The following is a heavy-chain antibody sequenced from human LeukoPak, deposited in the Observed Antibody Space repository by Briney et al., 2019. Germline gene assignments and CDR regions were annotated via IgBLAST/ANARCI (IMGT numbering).Heavy chain of an antibody. D-gene: IGHD6-6*01. CDR2: ICTSRNT. J-gene: IGHJ6*03. Sequence: PSQGLALTRTVSSDSISRGSHYGRSARQPAGRGVGWDGRICTSRNTGNNPPLTSRVTISVDTSKNQFSLKLSSVTAADTAVYYCARDGRGSSSPFGYDGWGTGTTVTVS. CDR3: ARDGRGSSSPFGYDG. CDR1: SDSISRGSHY. V-gene: IGHV4-61*02.